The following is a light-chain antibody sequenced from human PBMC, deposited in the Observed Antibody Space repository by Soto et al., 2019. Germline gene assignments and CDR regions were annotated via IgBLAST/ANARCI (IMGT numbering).Light chain of an antibody. J-gene: IGKJ5*01. CDR2: SAS. CDR1: QSVSTN. Sequence: IVLTQSPGTLSLSPWERATLSCRASQSVSTNLAWYQCKPGQAPRLLIYSASIRATGIPARFSGSGSGTDFTLTISSLRSEDSAVYFCRQYNHWPPITFGQGTRLEIK. CDR3: RQYNHWPPIT. V-gene: IGKV3-15*01.